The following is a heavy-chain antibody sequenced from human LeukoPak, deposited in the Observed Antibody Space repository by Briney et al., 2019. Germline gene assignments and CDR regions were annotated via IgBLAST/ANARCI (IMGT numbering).Heavy chain of an antibody. CDR1: GGSVSGYY. Sequence: SETLSLTCTVSGGSVSGYYWSWIRQPVGEGLEWSGRIYSSGSTSYNPSLQSRVTISVDKSKNQFSLKLTSVTAADTAVYYCARDAYSRSYYWFDPWGQGTLVTVSS. D-gene: IGHD6-13*01. J-gene: IGHJ5*02. V-gene: IGHV4-4*07. CDR2: IYSSGST. CDR3: ARDAYSRSYYWFDP.